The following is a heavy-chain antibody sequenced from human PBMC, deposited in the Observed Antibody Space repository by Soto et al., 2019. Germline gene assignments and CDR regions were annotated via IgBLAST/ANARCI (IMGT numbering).Heavy chain of an antibody. J-gene: IGHJ6*02. Sequence: GASVKVSCKASGYTFTGYDIRWVRQAPGQGLEWMGGINPNIGVTNYAQNFQGCVTITRDTSISTAYMDLRRLRSDDTAVYYCDRDWMIGYCSGGRRYGMEVRGPGNTVHVSS. CDR3: DRDWMIGYCSGGRRYGMEV. CDR2: INPNIGVT. D-gene: IGHD2-15*01. V-gene: IGHV1-2*04. CDR1: GYTFTGYD.